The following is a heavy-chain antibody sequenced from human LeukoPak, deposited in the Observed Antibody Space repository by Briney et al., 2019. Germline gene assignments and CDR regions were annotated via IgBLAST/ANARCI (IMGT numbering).Heavy chain of an antibody. J-gene: IGHJ4*01. CDR2: SDPENGKT. V-gene: IGHV1-24*01. D-gene: IGHD3-16*01. CDR3: AIDTVYYDPPSY. CDR1: GYTFTGYY. Sequence: ASVKVSCKASGYTFTGYYMHWVRQAPGQGLEWMGGSDPENGKTVYAQNFQGRVTMTEDTSTDTAYMELTSLTSDDTAIYYCAIDTVYYDPPSYWGQGTLVTVSS.